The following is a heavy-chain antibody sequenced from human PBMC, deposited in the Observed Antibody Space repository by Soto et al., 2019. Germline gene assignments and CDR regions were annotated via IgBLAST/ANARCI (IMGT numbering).Heavy chain of an antibody. D-gene: IGHD1-1*01. CDR3: VRDGTKTLRDWFDP. CDR1: SGSISGYY. CDR2: IYISGNT. J-gene: IGHJ5*02. V-gene: IGHV4-4*07. Sequence: SETLSLTCNVSSGSISGYYWSWIRQPAGKGLEWIGRIYISGNTKYNPSLQNRVSMSLDSSKKQFSLSLRSVTAADTAVYYCVRDGTKTLRDWFDPWGQGISVTVSS.